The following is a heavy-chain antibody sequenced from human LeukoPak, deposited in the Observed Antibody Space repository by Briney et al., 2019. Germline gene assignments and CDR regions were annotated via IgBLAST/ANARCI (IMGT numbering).Heavy chain of an antibody. CDR2: INHSGST. CDR1: GGSFSGYY. D-gene: IGHD3-10*01. V-gene: IGHV4-34*01. Sequence: SETLSFTCAVYGGSFSGYYWSWIRQPPGKGLEWIGEINHSGSTNYNPSLKSRVTISVDTSKNQFSLKLSSVTAADTAVYYCARGLHYYGSGSYAPNWGQGTLVTVSS. CDR3: ARGLHYYGSGSYAPN. J-gene: IGHJ4*02.